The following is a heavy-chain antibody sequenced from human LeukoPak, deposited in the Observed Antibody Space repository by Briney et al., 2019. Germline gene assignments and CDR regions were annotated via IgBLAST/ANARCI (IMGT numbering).Heavy chain of an antibody. CDR3: ARGGCSGGGRHFDY. CDR2: FYYSGST. J-gene: IGHJ4*02. V-gene: IGHV4-59*01. Sequence: SKTLSLTCSVSGGSISGYYWSWLRQPPGRGLEWIGYFYYSGSTYYNPSLKSRVTISVDTSKNQFSLKLSSVTAADTAVYYCARGGCSGGGRHFDYWGQGTLVTVSS. D-gene: IGHD2-15*01. CDR1: GGSISGYY.